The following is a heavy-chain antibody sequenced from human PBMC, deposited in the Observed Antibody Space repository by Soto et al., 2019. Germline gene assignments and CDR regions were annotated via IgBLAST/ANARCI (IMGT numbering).Heavy chain of an antibody. CDR1: GFTFNSAW. V-gene: IGHV3-15*07. CDR3: STEYGYRSGQNAT. J-gene: IGHJ5*02. CDR2: LKGKSVGGTT. D-gene: IGHD6-19*01. Sequence: EVQLVESGGGLVKPGGSLRLSCATYGFTFNSAWMSWVRQTPGKGLEWVGRLKGKSVGGTTDHAAPVTGRLIISSDDSKHMLYLQMISLNIEDTAVYYCSTEYGYRSGQNATWGQGTLVTVSS.